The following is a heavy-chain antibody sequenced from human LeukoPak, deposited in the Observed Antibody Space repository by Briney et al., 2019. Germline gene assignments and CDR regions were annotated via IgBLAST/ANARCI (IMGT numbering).Heavy chain of an antibody. J-gene: IGHJ6*03. D-gene: IGHD2-2*01. CDR1: GFTFSSYW. CDR2: IKQDGSEK. Sequence: GGSLRLSCAASGFTFSSYWMSWDRQAPGKGLEWVANIKQDGSEKYYVDSVKGRFTISRDNAKNSLYLQMNSLRAEDTAVYYCARDLPVVPAANYYYYYYMDVWGKGTTVTVSS. CDR3: ARDLPVVPAANYYYYYYMDV. V-gene: IGHV3-7*01.